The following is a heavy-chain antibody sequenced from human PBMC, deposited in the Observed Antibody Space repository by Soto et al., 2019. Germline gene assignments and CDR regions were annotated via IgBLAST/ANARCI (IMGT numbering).Heavy chain of an antibody. CDR3: ARDWYPRFDP. D-gene: IGHD6-13*01. Sequence: ASVKVSCKASGYSFSSYGITWVRQAPGQGLEWMGWISPSTGGTNYAQKFQGRVTVTTDRSTTTAYLELSSPRPNDTAVYYCARDWYPRFDPWGQGTLVTVSS. V-gene: IGHV1-18*01. CDR2: ISPSTGGT. J-gene: IGHJ5*02. CDR1: GYSFSSYG.